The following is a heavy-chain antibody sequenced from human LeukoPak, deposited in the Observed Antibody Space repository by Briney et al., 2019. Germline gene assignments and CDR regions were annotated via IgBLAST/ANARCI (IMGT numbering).Heavy chain of an antibody. CDR3: AREYYYDSSGYYYFDY. V-gene: IGHV3-30*03. J-gene: IGHJ4*02. CDR1: GFTFSSYG. Sequence: PGGSLRLSCAASGFTFSSYGMHWVRQAPGKGLEWVAVISYDGSNKYYADSVKGRFTISRDNSKNSLYLQMNSLRAEDTAVYYCAREYYYDSSGYYYFDYWGQGTLVTVSS. CDR2: ISYDGSNK. D-gene: IGHD3-22*01.